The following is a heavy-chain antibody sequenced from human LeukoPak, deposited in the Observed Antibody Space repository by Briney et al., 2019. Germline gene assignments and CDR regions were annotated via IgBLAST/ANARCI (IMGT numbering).Heavy chain of an antibody. J-gene: IGHJ4*02. CDR3: ARHSDSSGWPVDY. CDR2: IYPGDSDT. CDR1: GYTFTNYW. V-gene: IGHV5-51*01. Sequence: GESLKISCKGSGYTFTNYWITWVRQMPGKGLEWMGIIYPGDSDTRYSPSFQGQVTISADKSISTAYLQWSSLKASDTAMYYCARHSDSSGWPVDYWGQGTLVTVSS. D-gene: IGHD6-19*01.